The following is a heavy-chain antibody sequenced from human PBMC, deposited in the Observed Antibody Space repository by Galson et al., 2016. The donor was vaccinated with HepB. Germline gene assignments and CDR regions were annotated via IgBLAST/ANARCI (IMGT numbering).Heavy chain of an antibody. CDR2: TSSSGSNI. D-gene: IGHD3-22*01. V-gene: IGHV3-11*04. CDR3: ASDPGWLTWGFDY. CDR1: GFTFSDFS. Sequence: SLRLSCAASGFTFSDFSMSWIRQAPGKGLEWVSYTSSSGSNIYYADSLKGRFTVSRDNAKNSLYLQMNSLRAEDTAVSYCASDPGWLTWGFDYWGQGTLGTVSS. J-gene: IGHJ4*02.